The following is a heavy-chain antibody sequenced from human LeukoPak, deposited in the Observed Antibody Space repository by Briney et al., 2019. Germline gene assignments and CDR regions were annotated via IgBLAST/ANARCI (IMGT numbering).Heavy chain of an antibody. CDR1: GYTFTGHY. J-gene: IGHJ3*02. Sequence: GASVKVSCKASGYTFTGHYIHWVRQAPGPGLEWMGWIYPYSGDTNYAQNFQGRVTMTRDTSISTAYMELSSLKSDDTAVYYCARDRNSGSSLDIWGQGTMLTVSS. V-gene: IGHV1-2*02. CDR2: IYPYSGDT. D-gene: IGHD6-6*01. CDR3: ARDRNSGSSLDI.